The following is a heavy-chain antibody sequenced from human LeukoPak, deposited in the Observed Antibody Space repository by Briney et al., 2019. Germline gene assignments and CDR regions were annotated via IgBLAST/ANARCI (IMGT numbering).Heavy chain of an antibody. D-gene: IGHD3-22*01. Sequence: SETLSLTCTVSGGSISSSSYYWGWIRQPPGKGLEWIGSIYYSGSTYYNPSLKSRVTISVDTSKNQFSLKLSSVTAADTAVYHCASSDSSGYYSLYNWFDPWGQGTLVTVSS. CDR1: GGSISSSSYY. V-gene: IGHV4-39*01. J-gene: IGHJ5*02. CDR2: IYYSGST. CDR3: ASSDSSGYYSLYNWFDP.